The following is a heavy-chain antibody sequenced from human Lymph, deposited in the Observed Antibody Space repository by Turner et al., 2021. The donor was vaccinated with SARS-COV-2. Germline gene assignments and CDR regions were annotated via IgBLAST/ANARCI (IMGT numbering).Heavy chain of an antibody. CDR2: IYSGGSR. CDR1: EFTVSSNY. D-gene: IGHD4-17*01. V-gene: IGHV3-53*01. CDR3: ARVLPYGDYFDY. Sequence: EVQLVESGGGLIQPGGSLRLSCAASEFTVSSNYMSWVRQAAGKGLEWVSIIYSGGSRYYADSVKGRFTISRDNSKNTLYLQTNSLRAEDTAVYYCARVLPYGDYFDYWGQGTLVTVSS. J-gene: IGHJ4*02.